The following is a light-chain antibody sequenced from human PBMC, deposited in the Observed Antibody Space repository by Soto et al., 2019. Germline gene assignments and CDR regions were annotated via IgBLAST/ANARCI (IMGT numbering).Light chain of an antibody. CDR3: APCDASLNSHVV. V-gene: IGLV1-44*01. Sequence: QSVLTQPPSASGTPGQRVTISCSGSSSNIGSNTVNWYQQLPGTAPKLLIYSNNQRPSGVPDRFSGSKSCTSASLATSGLQSEDEADYYYAPCDASLNSHVVFGGGTQVTVL. CDR2: SNN. J-gene: IGLJ2*01. CDR1: SSNIGSNT.